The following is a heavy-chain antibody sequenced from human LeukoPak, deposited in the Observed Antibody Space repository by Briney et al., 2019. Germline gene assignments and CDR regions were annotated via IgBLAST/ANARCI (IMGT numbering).Heavy chain of an antibody. CDR2: IYYSGST. CDR3: ARTNYYYDSSGCFDY. D-gene: IGHD3-22*01. Sequence: PSETLSLTCTVSGGSVSSGGYYWSWIRQHPGKGLEWIGYIYYSGSTYYNPSLKSRVTISVDTSKNQFSLKLSSVTAADTAVYYCARTNYYYDSSGCFDYWGQGTLVTVSS. CDR1: GGSVSSGGYY. V-gene: IGHV4-31*03. J-gene: IGHJ4*02.